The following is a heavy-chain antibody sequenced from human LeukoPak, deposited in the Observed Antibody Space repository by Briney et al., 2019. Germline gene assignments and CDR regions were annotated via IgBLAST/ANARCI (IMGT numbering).Heavy chain of an antibody. CDR2: IYYSGST. V-gene: IGHV4-59*12. CDR1: GGSISSYY. D-gene: IGHD6-19*01. J-gene: IGHJ4*02. Sequence: SETLSLTCTVSGGSISSYYWSWIRQPPGKGLEWIGYIYYSGSTNYNPSLKSRVTISVDTSKNQFSLKLNSVTPDDTAVYYCTREGGGAEAAFDYWGQGTLVTVFS. CDR3: TREGGGAEAAFDY.